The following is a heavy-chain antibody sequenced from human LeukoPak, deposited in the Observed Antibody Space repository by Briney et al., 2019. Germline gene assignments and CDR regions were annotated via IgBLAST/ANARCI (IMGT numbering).Heavy chain of an antibody. J-gene: IGHJ4*02. CDR3: AKEMDVVVVVATAN. D-gene: IGHD2-15*01. V-gene: IGHV3-48*03. Sequence: GGSLRLSCAASGFTFSSYEMNWVRQAPGKGLEWVSYISSSGSTIYYADSVKGRFTISRDNAKNTLYLQMNGLRAEDMAVYYCAKEMDVVVVVATANWGQGTLVTVSS. CDR1: GFTFSSYE. CDR2: ISSSGSTI.